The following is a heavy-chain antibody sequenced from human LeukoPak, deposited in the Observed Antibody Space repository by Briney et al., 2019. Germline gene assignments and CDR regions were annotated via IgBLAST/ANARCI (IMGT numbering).Heavy chain of an antibody. CDR1: GFTFSNYW. CDR2: IKQDGSEK. Sequence: GGSLRLSCAASGFTFSNYWMSWVRQAPGKGLEWVANIKQDGSEKYYVDSVKGRFTISRDNDKNSLYLQMNSLRAEDTAVYYCARDSLYYGTDVWGQGTTVTVSS. V-gene: IGHV3-7*01. CDR3: ARDSLYYGTDV. J-gene: IGHJ6*01.